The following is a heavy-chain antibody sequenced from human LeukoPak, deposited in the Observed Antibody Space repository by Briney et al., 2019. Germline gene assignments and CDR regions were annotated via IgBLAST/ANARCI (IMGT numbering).Heavy chain of an antibody. J-gene: IGHJ3*02. D-gene: IGHD1-26*01. CDR3: AREMYSGMYNDAFDI. CDR2: ISDSGVTA. CDR1: GFTFSNYA. V-gene: IGHV3-23*01. Sequence: GGSLRLSCVVSGFTFSNYAMSWVRQAPGQGLDWVSAISDSGVTAYYADSVKGRFTISRDNSKNTLYLQMNNLRAEDTAMYYCAREMYSGMYNDAFDIWGQGAKVTVSS.